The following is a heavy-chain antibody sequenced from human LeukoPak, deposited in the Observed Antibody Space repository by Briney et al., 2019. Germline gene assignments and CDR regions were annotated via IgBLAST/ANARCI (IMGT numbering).Heavy chain of an antibody. J-gene: IGHJ3*02. CDR1: GYTFTGYY. CDR2: INPNSGGT. D-gene: IGHD6-13*01. Sequence: EASVKVSCKASGYTFTGYYMHWVRQAPGQGLEWMGWINPNSGGTNYSQKFQGRVTMTRDTSISTAYMELSRLRSDDTAVYYCARGVYSSSWYSGIWGQGTMVTVSS. CDR3: ARGVYSSSWYSGI. V-gene: IGHV1-2*02.